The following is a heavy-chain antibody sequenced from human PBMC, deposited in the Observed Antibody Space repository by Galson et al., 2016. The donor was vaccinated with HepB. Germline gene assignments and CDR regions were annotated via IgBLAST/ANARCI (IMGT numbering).Heavy chain of an antibody. CDR1: GDSVSSENAG. J-gene: IGHJ4*02. Sequence: CAISGDSVSSENAGWNWIRQSPSRGLEWLGKTYYRSKWYSDYAPSVKSRISITVDTSKNQFSLQFNSVTPEDTAVYYCARHWDSTWYYFDYWGQGTLVTVSS. CDR2: TYYRSKWYS. CDR3: ARHWDSTWYYFDY. D-gene: IGHD1-7*01. V-gene: IGHV6-1*01.